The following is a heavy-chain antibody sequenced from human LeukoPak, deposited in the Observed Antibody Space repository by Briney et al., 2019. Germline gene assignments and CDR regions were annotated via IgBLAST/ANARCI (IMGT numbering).Heavy chain of an antibody. Sequence: GGSLRLSCAASGFTFSSYWMHWVRQAPGKGLVWVSRINTDGSSPSYADSVRGRFTISRDNSKNTLYLQMNSLRAEDTAVYYCARVTMVAAASYNWFVPWGQGTLVTVSS. J-gene: IGHJ5*02. D-gene: IGHD2-15*01. CDR2: INTDGSSP. CDR1: GFTFSSYW. V-gene: IGHV3-74*01. CDR3: ARVTMVAAASYNWFVP.